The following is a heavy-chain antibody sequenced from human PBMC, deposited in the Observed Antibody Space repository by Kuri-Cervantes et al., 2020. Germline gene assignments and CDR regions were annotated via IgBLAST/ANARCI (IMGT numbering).Heavy chain of an antibody. D-gene: IGHD3-22*01. CDR1: GGSISSYY. J-gene: IGHJ5*02. Sequence: SETLSLTCTVSGGSISSYYWSWIRQPAGKGLEWIGRIYTSGSTNYNPSLKSRVTMSVDTSKNQFSLRLNSVTPEDTAVYYCARGSYDSTWSWGQGTLVTVSS. V-gene: IGHV4-4*07. CDR3: ARGSYDSTWS. CDR2: IYTSGST.